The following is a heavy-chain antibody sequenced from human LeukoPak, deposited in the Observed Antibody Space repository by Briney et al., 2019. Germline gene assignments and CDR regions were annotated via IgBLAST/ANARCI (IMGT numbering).Heavy chain of an antibody. D-gene: IGHD1-26*01. CDR2: ISGSGGST. CDR1: GFTFSRCV. CDR3: AKGVGASYYFDY. V-gene: IGHV3-23*01. Sequence: GGSLRLSCSASGFTFSRCVMDWVRQAPGKGLEWVSAISGSGGSTSYADSVKGRFTISRDNSKSTLYLQMNSLRAEDTAVYYCAKGVGASYYFDYWGQGTLVTVSS. J-gene: IGHJ4*02.